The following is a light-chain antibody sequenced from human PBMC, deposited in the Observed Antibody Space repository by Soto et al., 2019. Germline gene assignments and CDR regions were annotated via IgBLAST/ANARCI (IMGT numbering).Light chain of an antibody. J-gene: IGLJ1*01. CDR3: CSYAGSYTSHYV. CDR1: SSDVGGYNY. V-gene: IGLV2-11*01. CDR2: DVS. Sequence: QSALTQPRSVSGSPGQSVTISCTGTSSDVGGYNYVSWYQQHPGKAPKLMIYDVSKRPSGVADRFSGSKSGNTASLTISGLQAEDEADSYCCSYAGSYTSHYVFGTGTKLTVL.